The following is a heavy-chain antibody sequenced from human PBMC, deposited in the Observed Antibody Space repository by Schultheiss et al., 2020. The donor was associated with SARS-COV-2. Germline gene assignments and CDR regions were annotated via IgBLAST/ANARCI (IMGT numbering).Heavy chain of an antibody. CDR2: ISGSGGST. V-gene: IGHV3-23*01. J-gene: IGHJ6*02. Sequence: GGSLRLSCAASGFTFSSCEMNWVRQAPGKGLEWVSAISGSGGSTYYADSVKGRFTISRDNSKNTLYLQMNSLRAEDTAVYYCAKSFVAAAARYGMDVWGQGTTVTVSS. D-gene: IGHD6-13*01. CDR1: GFTFSSCE. CDR3: AKSFVAAAARYGMDV.